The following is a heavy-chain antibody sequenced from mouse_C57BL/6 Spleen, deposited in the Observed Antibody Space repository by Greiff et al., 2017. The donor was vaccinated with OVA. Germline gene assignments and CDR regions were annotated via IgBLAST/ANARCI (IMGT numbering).Heavy chain of an antibody. CDR2: IGPGSGST. V-gene: IGHV1-77*01. D-gene: IGHD2-4*01. J-gene: IGHJ4*01. Sequence: QVQLQQSGAELVKPGASVKISCKASGYTFTDYYINWVKQRPGQGLEWIGKIGPGSGSTSYNEKFKGKATLTVDKSSSTAYMQLSSLTSEDSAVYYCARRTDYDGPSSYAMDYWGQGTSVTVST. CDR3: ARRTDYDGPSSYAMDY. CDR1: GYTFTDYY.